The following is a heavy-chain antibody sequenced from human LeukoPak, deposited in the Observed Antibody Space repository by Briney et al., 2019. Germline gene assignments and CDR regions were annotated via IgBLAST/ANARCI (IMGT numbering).Heavy chain of an antibody. J-gene: IGHJ3*02. CDR1: GYTFTSYG. V-gene: IGHV1-18*04. D-gene: IGHD3-10*01. CDR2: ISAYNGNT. Sequence: GASVKVSCMASGYTFTSYGISWVRQAPGQGLEWMGWISAYNGNTNYAQKLQGRVTMTTDTSTSTAYMELRSLRSDDTAVYYCARAAGSGSYYKNGAFDIWGQGTMVTVSS. CDR3: ARAAGSGSYYKNGAFDI.